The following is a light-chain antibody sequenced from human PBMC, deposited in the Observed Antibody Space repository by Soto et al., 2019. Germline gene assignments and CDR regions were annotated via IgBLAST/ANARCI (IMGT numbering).Light chain of an antibody. Sequence: QSALTQPASVSGSPGQSITISCTGTSSDVGGYNYVSWYQQHPGKAPKLMISDVSHRPSGVSNRFSGSKSGNTASLTISGLQAEDEADYYCSSYTSTNTPVVFGGGTKLTVL. CDR2: DVS. CDR1: SSDVGGYNY. V-gene: IGLV2-14*01. CDR3: SSYTSTNTPVV. J-gene: IGLJ2*01.